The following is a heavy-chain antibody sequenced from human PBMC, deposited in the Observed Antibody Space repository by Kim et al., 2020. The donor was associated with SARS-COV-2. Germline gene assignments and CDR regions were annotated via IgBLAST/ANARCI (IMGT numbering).Heavy chain of an antibody. CDR3: ARGGVAAPAAFDY. CDR1: GFTVSSNY. J-gene: IGHJ4*02. CDR2: IYSGGST. Sequence: GGSLRLSCAASGFTVSSNYMSWVRQAPGKGLEWVSVIYSGGSTYYADSVKGRFTISRANSKNTLYLQMNSVRAEDTAVYYCARGGVAAPAAFDYWGQGTLVSVSS. D-gene: IGHD2-15*01. V-gene: IGHV3-66*01.